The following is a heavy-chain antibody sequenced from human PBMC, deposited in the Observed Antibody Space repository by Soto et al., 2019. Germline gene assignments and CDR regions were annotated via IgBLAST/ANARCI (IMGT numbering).Heavy chain of an antibody. J-gene: IGHJ4*02. CDR2: ISYDGSDK. D-gene: IGHD6-19*01. CDR1: GFTFSSYA. CDR3: ASGPQSSGWYYPRRLDY. V-gene: IGHV3-30-3*01. Sequence: GGSLRLSCAASGFTFSSYAMHWVRQAPGKGLEWVAVISYDGSDKYYADSVKGRFTISRDNSKNTLYLQMNSLRAEDTAVYYCASGPQSSGWYYPRRLDYWGQGTLVTVSS.